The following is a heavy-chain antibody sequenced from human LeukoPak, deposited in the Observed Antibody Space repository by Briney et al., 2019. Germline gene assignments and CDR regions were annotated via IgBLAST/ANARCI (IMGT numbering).Heavy chain of an antibody. V-gene: IGHV4-39*07. D-gene: IGHD5-12*01. Sequence: PSETLSLTCTVSGGSISSSSYYWGWIRQPPGKGLEWIGSIYYSGSTYYNPSLKSRVTISVDTSKNQFSLKLSSVTAADTAVYYCVTITNYYYYMDVWGKGTTVTVSS. CDR2: IYYSGST. CDR1: GGSISSSSYY. CDR3: VTITNYYYYMDV. J-gene: IGHJ6*03.